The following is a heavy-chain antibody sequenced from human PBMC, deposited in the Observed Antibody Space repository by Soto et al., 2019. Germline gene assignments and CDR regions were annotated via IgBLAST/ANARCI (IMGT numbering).Heavy chain of an antibody. D-gene: IGHD3-10*01. CDR2: IYPGDSDT. J-gene: IGHJ6*03. V-gene: IGHV5-51*01. CDR3: ARQPRKTMVRGATYYYYYMDV. Sequence: PGESLKISCKGSGYSFTSYWIGWVRQMPGKGLEWMGIIYPGDSDTRYSPSFQGQVTISADKSISTAYLQWSSLKASDTAMYYCARQPRKTMVRGATYYYYYMDVWGKGTTVTVSS. CDR1: GYSFTSYW.